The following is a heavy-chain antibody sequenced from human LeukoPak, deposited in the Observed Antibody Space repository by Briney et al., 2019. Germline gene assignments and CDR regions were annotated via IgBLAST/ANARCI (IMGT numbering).Heavy chain of an antibody. CDR3: AKDRSSVDGSGSTDY. Sequence: GGSLRLSCAASGFTFSSYGMHWVRQAPGKGLEWVACIRYDGSNKYYADSVKGRFTISRDNSKNTLYLQMNSLRAEDTAVYYCAKDRSSVDGSGSTDYWGQGTLVTVSS. CDR1: GFTFSSYG. V-gene: IGHV3-30*02. D-gene: IGHD3-10*01. CDR2: IRYDGSNK. J-gene: IGHJ4*02.